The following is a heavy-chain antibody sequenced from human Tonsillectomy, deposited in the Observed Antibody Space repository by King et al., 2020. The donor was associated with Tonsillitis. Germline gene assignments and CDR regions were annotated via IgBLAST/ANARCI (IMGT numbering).Heavy chain of an antibody. CDR2: IDYDGRST. Sequence: VQLVESGGGLVQPGGSLKVSCVASGFTFSRHWMHWVRQAPGKGLVWVSRIDYDGRSTGYVESVEGRFTISRDNSKNTLYLQMNSLRVDDTAVYYCTRDRANWFDSWGQGTLVSVSS. V-gene: IGHV3-74*01. D-gene: IGHD3-10*01. CDR1: GFTFSRHW. J-gene: IGHJ5*01. CDR3: TRDRANWFDS.